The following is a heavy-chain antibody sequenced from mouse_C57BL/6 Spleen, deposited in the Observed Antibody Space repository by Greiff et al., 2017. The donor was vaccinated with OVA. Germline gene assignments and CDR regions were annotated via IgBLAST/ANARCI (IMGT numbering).Heavy chain of an antibody. Sequence: QVQLQQPGAELVMPGASVKLSCKASGYTFTSYWMHWVKQRPGQGLAWIGEIDPSDSYTNYNQKFKGKSTLTVDKSSSTAYMQLSSLTSEDSAVYYCARGGGSSPWYFDVWGTGTTVTVSS. D-gene: IGHD1-1*01. J-gene: IGHJ1*03. CDR2: IDPSDSYT. CDR3: ARGGGSSPWYFDV. V-gene: IGHV1-69*01. CDR1: GYTFTSYW.